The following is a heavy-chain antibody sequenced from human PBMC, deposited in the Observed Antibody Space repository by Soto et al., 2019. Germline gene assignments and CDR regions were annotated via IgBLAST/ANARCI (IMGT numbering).Heavy chain of an antibody. D-gene: IGHD3-16*01. V-gene: IGHV5-51*01. CDR2: IYPGDSDI. CDR1: RYSFTSYW. J-gene: IGHJ6*02. CDR3: ARHGGRRPQLFYYYGMDV. Sequence: GESLKISCKGSRYSFTSYWIGWVRQMPGKGLEWMGIIYPGDSDIRYSPSFEGQVTISADKSISTAFLQWSSLRASDTAMYYCARHGGRRPQLFYYYGMDVWGQGTTVTVSS.